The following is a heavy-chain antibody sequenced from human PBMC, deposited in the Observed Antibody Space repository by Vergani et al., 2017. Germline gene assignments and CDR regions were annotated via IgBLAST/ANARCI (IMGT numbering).Heavy chain of an antibody. Sequence: EVQLVESGGGVVQPGGSLRLSCAASGFTFDDYAMHWVRHAPGKGLEWVSLISGDGGSTYYADSVKGRFTISRDNSKNSLYLQMNSLRTEDTALYYCAKDMGFYGDYGGNADYWGQGTLVTVSS. V-gene: IGHV3-43*02. CDR2: ISGDGGST. J-gene: IGHJ4*02. CDR3: AKDMGFYGDYGGNADY. CDR1: GFTFDDYA. D-gene: IGHD4-17*01.